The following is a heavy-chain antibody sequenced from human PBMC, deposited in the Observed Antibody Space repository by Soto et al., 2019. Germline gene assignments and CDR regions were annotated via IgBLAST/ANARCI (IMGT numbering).Heavy chain of an antibody. D-gene: IGHD3-9*01. V-gene: IGHV1-18*01. CDR1: GYTFTSYG. CDR2: ISAYNGNT. J-gene: IGHJ4*02. Sequence: ASVKVSCKASGYTFTSYGISWVRQAPGQGLEWMGWISAYNGNTNYAQKLQGRVTMTTDTSTSTAYMELRSLRSDDTAVYYCARGDLLRYFDWSSDYCGQGTLVTVSS. CDR3: ARGDLLRYFDWSSDY.